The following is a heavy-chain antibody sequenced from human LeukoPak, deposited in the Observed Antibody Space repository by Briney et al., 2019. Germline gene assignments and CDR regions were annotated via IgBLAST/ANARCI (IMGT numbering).Heavy chain of an antibody. Sequence: PSETLSLTCAVYGGSFSGYYWSWIRQPPGKGLEWIGQINHSGSTTYNPSLKSRVTISMDTSKNQFSLKLSSVTAADTAVYYCARADLAATGTPFDYSGQGTLVTVSS. CDR3: ARADLAATGTPFDY. V-gene: IGHV4-34*01. CDR1: GGSFSGYY. J-gene: IGHJ4*02. D-gene: IGHD6-13*01. CDR2: INHSGST.